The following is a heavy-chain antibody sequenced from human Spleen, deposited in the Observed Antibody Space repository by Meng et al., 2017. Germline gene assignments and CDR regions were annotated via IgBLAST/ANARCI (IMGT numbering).Heavy chain of an antibody. Sequence: GESLKISCAASGFTFSSYSMNWVRQAPGKGLEWVSSISSSSSYIYYADSVKGRFTISRDNAKNSLYLQMNSLRAEDTAVYYCARDRYSSSWYLRYYYYGMDVWGQGTTVTVSS. J-gene: IGHJ6*02. D-gene: IGHD6-13*01. V-gene: IGHV3-21*01. CDR2: ISSSSSYI. CDR3: ARDRYSSSWYLRYYYYGMDV. CDR1: GFTFSSYS.